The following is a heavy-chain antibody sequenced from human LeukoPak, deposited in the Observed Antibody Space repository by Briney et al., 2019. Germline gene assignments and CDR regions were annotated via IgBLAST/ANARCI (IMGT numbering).Heavy chain of an antibody. V-gene: IGHV1-46*04. CDR3: ARHGGDSPDT. D-gene: IGHD2-21*02. Sequence: GASVKVSCKTSGYTFTSYYVHWVRQAPGQGLEWMGIIEPISGSTTYAHKLEDSITMTRDTSTTTVFLELSSMSSEDTAIYFCARHGGDSPDTWGQGTLVTVSS. CDR1: GYTFTSYY. CDR2: IEPISGST. J-gene: IGHJ5*02.